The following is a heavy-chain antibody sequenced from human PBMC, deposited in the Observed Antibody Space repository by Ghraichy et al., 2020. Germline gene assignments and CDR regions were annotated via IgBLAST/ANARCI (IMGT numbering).Heavy chain of an antibody. V-gene: IGHV4-38-2*01. J-gene: IGHJ6*02. CDR2: IYHSGST. CDR3: ATGLRYFDWLLSLQYYYYGMDV. D-gene: IGHD3-9*01. CDR1: GYSISSGYY. Sequence: SQTLSLTCAVSGYSISSGYYWGWIRQPPGKGLEWIGSIYHSGSTYYNPSLKSRVTISVDTSKNQFSLKLSSVTAADTAVYYCATGLRYFDWLLSLQYYYYGMDVWGQGTTVTVSS.